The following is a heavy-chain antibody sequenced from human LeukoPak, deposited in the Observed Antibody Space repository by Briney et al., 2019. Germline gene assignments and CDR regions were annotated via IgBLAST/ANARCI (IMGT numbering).Heavy chain of an antibody. V-gene: IGHV3-30*02. J-gene: IGHJ4*02. Sequence: PGGSLRLSCAASGFTFSSYSMNWVRQAPGKGLEWVAFIRYDGSNKYYADSVKGRFTISRDNSKNTLYLQMNSLRAEDTAVYYCAKDDSSSWTFDYWGQGTLVTVSS. CDR3: AKDDSSSWTFDY. CDR1: GFTFSSYS. D-gene: IGHD6-13*01. CDR2: IRYDGSNK.